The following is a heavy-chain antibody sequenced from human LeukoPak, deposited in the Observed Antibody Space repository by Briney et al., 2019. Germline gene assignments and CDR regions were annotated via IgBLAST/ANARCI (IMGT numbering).Heavy chain of an antibody. Sequence: SETLSLTCTVSGGSISTYYWSWIRQPPGKGLEWIGYSYYSGSTNYNPSLKSRVTISVDTSKNQFSLKLSSVTAADTAVYYCAGSRQWLVRNVDYWGQGTLVTVSS. V-gene: IGHV4-59*01. CDR1: GGSISTYY. D-gene: IGHD6-19*01. J-gene: IGHJ4*02. CDR2: SYYSGST. CDR3: AGSRQWLVRNVDY.